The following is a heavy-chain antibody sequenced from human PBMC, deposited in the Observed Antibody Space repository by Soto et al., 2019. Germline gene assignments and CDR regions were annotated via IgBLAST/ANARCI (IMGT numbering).Heavy chain of an antibody. D-gene: IGHD6-13*01. CDR2: INPNSGGT. CDR3: ARDLTPEIAAAGSCWFAA. Sequence: DSLNVSCKASGYTFTGYYMHWVRKAPGQGLEWMGWINPNSGGTNYAQKFQGRVTMTRDTSISTAYMELSRLRSDDTAVYYCARDLTPEIAAAGSCWFAAWGQGTCVTFSS. CDR1: GYTFTGYY. J-gene: IGHJ5*02. V-gene: IGHV1-2*02.